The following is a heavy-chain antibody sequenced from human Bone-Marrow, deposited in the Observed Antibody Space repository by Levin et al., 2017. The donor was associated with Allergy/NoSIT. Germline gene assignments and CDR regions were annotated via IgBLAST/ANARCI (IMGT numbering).Heavy chain of an antibody. Sequence: ASVKVSCKPSGYTFTSYAINWVRQAPGQGLECMGWINTNTGNPTYAQGFTGRFVFSLDTSVSTAYLQINSLEAEDTAVYYCARGGVGSAGRYHFDYWGQGTLVTVSS. V-gene: IGHV7-4-1*02. CDR2: INTNTGNP. J-gene: IGHJ4*02. D-gene: IGHD1-1*01. CDR1: GYTFTSYA. CDR3: ARGGVGSAGRYHFDY.